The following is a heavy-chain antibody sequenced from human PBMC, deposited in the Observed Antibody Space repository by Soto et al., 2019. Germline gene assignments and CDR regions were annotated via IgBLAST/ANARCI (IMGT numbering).Heavy chain of an antibody. D-gene: IGHD5-12*01. Sequence: SGPTLVNPTQTLTLTCTFSGFSLSTSGMCVSWIRQPPGKALEWLALIDWDDDKYYSTSLKTRLTISKDTSKNQVVLTMTNMDPVDTANYYCARISSQSGYGNGMDVWGQGTTVTVSS. CDR3: ARISSQSGYGNGMDV. V-gene: IGHV2-70*01. J-gene: IGHJ6*02. CDR2: IDWDDDK. CDR1: GFSLSTSGMC.